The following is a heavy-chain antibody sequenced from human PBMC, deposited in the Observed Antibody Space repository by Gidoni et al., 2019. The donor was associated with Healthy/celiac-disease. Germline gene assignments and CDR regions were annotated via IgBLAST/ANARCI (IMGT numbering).Heavy chain of an antibody. CDR3: TTSLDNWNYGG. CDR1: GLTFSNAW. CDR2: IKSKTDGGTT. Sequence: EVQLVESGGGLVKPGGSLRLSCAASGLTFSNAWMSWVRQAPGKGLEWVCRIKSKTDGGTTNYAAPVKGRFTISRDDSKNTLYLQMNSLKTEDTAVYYCTTSLDNWNYGGWGQGTLVTVSS. D-gene: IGHD1-7*01. V-gene: IGHV3-15*01. J-gene: IGHJ4*02.